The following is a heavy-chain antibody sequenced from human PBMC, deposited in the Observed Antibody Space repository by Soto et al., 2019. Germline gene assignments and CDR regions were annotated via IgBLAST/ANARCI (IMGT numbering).Heavy chain of an antibody. CDR3: ARANGLRLGELSWGGPNWFDP. D-gene: IGHD3-16*02. J-gene: IGHJ5*02. CDR2: INPTGST. V-gene: IGHV4-34*01. Sequence: QVRLQQWGAGLLKPSETLSLTCAVYGGSFIGYYWSWIRQPPGKGLEWIGEINPTGSTNYNPSLNNRVTILIDTSKNQFSLKLSSVTAADTAMYYCARANGLRLGELSWGGPNWFDPWGQGTLVTVSS. CDR1: GGSFIGYY.